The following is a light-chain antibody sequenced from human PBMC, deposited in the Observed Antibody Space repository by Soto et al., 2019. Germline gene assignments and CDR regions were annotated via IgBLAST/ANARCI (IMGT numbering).Light chain of an antibody. CDR3: QQYDSLPT. Sequence: IQMTQSPSSLSASVGDRVTITCQASHDITNYLNWYQQKPGKGPRLLIYGASNLETGVPSRFSGSGFGTDFSFTISSLQPEDFATYYCQQYDSLPTFGGGTKVELK. V-gene: IGKV1-33*01. J-gene: IGKJ4*01. CDR2: GAS. CDR1: HDITNY.